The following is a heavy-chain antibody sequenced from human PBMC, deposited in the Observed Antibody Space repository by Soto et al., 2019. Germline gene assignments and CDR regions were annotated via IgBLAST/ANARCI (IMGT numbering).Heavy chain of an antibody. Sequence: QITLKESGPTLVKPTQTLTLTCTFSGFSLSADGVGVGWIRQPPGKALEWLALIYWDDDKRYMPSLKSRLTLTKYTSKHQVVLTMNNMDPVDTAPYYCAHAYGGTSWPNDAFDVWGQGTVVTVSS. V-gene: IGHV2-5*02. J-gene: IGHJ3*01. CDR2: IYWDDDK. D-gene: IGHD2-2*01. CDR3: AHAYGGTSWPNDAFDV. CDR1: GFSLSADGVG.